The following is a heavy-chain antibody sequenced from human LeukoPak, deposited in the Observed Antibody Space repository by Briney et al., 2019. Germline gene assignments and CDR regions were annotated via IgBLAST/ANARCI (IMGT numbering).Heavy chain of an antibody. J-gene: IGHJ3*02. V-gene: IGHV4-39*07. CDR1: GGSISSSSYY. CDR3: ARIVVVAAGWAFDI. CDR2: IYYSGST. Sequence: PSETLSLTCTVSGGSISSSSYYWGWIRQPPGKGLEWIGSIYYSGSTYYNPSLKSRVTISVDTSKNQFSLKLSSVTAADTAVYYCARIVVVAAGWAFDIWGQGTMVTVSS. D-gene: IGHD2-15*01.